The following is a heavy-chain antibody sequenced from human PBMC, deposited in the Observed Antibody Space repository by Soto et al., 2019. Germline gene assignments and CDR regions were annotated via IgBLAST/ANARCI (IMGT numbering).Heavy chain of an antibody. CDR3: AKYACSDSSCYGGVEY. D-gene: IGHD2-2*01. J-gene: IGHJ4*02. CDR1: GYSFTNYW. V-gene: IGHV5-51*01. CDR2: IYPGDSDT. Sequence: GKSLKISCKGSGYSFTNYWIGWVRQMPGKGLEWMGNIYPGDSDTRYGPSFQGQVTISADKSISTAYLQWSSLKASDTAMYYCAKYACSDSSCYGGVEYWGQGTPVTVSS.